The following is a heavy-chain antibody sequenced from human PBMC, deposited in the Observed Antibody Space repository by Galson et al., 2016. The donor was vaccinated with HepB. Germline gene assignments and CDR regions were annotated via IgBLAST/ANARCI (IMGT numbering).Heavy chain of an antibody. D-gene: IGHD3-22*01. CDR2: VNGDGTNI. CDR1: GFTFSNYW. V-gene: IGHV3-74*01. CDR3: ARDSVFTLSKGVPFDH. J-gene: IGHJ4*02. Sequence: SLRLSCAVSGFTFSNYWMHWVRQAPGKGLMWISRVNGDGTNIAYADSVKGRFTISRDNAKGTIYLEMNGLRAEDTAVYHCARDSVFTLSKGVPFDHWGQGTPVTFSS.